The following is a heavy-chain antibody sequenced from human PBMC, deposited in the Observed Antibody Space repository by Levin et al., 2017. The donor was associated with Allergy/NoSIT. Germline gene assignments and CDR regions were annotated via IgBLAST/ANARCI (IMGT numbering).Heavy chain of an antibody. D-gene: IGHD3-16*01. CDR2: IYYSGSA. CDR1: GGYISSGDNY. Sequence: PSETLSLTCTVSGGYISSGDNYWSWIRQPPGKGLEWIGYIYYSGSAYYNPSLKSRVTMSVDTSKNHFSLKLSSVTAADTAVYYCARVGGTGPPPYYFDYWGQGTLVTVSS. V-gene: IGHV4-30-4*01. J-gene: IGHJ4*02. CDR3: ARVGGTGPPPYYFDY.